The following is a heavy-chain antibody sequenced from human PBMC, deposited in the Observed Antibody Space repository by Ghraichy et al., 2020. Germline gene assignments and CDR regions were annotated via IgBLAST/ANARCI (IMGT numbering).Heavy chain of an antibody. CDR1: GGSFSSYA. Sequence: SVKVSCKASGGSFSSYAISWVRQAPGQGLEWMGGIIPIFGTANYAQKSQGRVTITADESTTTAYMELSSLRSEDTAEYYCARVWYSSAWPRDFYWYFDLWGRGPLVTDCS. J-gene: IGHJ2*01. CDR2: IIPIFGTA. D-gene: IGHD6-19*01. V-gene: IGHV1-69*13. CDR3: ARVWYSSAWPRDFYWYFDL.